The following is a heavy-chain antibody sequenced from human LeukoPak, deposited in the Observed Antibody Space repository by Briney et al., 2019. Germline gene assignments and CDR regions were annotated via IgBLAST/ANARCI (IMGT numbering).Heavy chain of an antibody. CDR1: GFTFSSYA. Sequence: PGGSLRLSCAASGFTFSSYAMSWVRQAPGKGLEWVSAISGSGGSTYYADSVKGRFTIPRDNSKNTLYLQMNSLRAEDTAVYYCAKNHMVRGAIDYWGQGTLVTVSS. J-gene: IGHJ4*02. V-gene: IGHV3-23*01. CDR3: AKNHMVRGAIDY. D-gene: IGHD3-10*01. CDR2: ISGSGGST.